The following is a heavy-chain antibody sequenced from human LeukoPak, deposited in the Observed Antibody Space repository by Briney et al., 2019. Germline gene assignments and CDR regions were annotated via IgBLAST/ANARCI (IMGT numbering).Heavy chain of an antibody. Sequence: NPSETLSLTCAVYGGSFSGYYWSWIRQPPGKGLEWIGEINHSGSTNYNPSLKSRVTISVDTSKNQFSLKLSSVTAADTAVYYCARGLYYDFWSGYMVPFDYWGQGTLVTVSS. V-gene: IGHV4-34*01. J-gene: IGHJ4*02. CDR2: INHSGST. D-gene: IGHD3-3*01. CDR3: ARGLYYDFWSGYMVPFDY. CDR1: GGSFSGYY.